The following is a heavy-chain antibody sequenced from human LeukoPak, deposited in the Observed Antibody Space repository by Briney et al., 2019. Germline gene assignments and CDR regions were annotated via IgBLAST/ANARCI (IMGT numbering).Heavy chain of an antibody. V-gene: IGHV1-2*02. J-gene: IGHJ3*02. CDR3: ARALVVVIPDAFDI. CDR2: INPNSGGT. D-gene: IGHD2-21*01. Sequence: ASVKVSCKASGYTFTGYYMHWVRQAPGQGLEWMGWINPNSGGTNYAQKFQGRVTMTRDTSISTACMELSRLRSDDTAVYYCARALVVVIPDAFDIWGQGTMVTVSS. CDR1: GYTFTGYY.